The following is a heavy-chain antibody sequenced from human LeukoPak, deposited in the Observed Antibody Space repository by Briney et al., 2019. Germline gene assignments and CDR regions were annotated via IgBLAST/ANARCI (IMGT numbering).Heavy chain of an antibody. CDR3: ARGLRRLYYYYYMDV. V-gene: IGHV4-59*01. CDR2: IYYSGST. CDR1: GGSISSYY. Sequence: SETLSLTCTVSGGSISSYYWSWIRQPPGKGLEWIGYIYYSGSTNYNPSLKSRVTISVDTSKNQFSLKLSSVTAADTAVYYCARGLRRLYYYYYMDVWGKGTTVTISS. J-gene: IGHJ6*03. D-gene: IGHD3-16*01.